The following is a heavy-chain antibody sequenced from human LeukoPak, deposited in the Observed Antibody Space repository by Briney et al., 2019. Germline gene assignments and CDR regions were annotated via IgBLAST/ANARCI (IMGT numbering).Heavy chain of an antibody. J-gene: IGHJ4*02. Sequence: GGSLRLSCAGSGFMFSNYWMNWVRQAPGKGLEWVANINQDGSEKHFGDSMKGRFTISRDNAKNSVFLEMNSLRVEDTALYYCARGINAYPGTDYWGQGTLVTVSS. CDR3: ARGINAYPGTDY. D-gene: IGHD3-16*01. CDR1: GFMFSNYW. V-gene: IGHV3-7*01. CDR2: INQDGSEK.